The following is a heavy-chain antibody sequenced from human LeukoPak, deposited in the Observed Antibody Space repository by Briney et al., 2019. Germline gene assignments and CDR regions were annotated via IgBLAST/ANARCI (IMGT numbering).Heavy chain of an antibody. CDR2: IIPIFGTA. CDR1: GGTFSSYA. Sequence: SVKVSCKASGGTFSSYAISWVRQVPGQGLEWMGGIIPIFGTANYAQKFQGRVTITADESTSTAYMELSSLRSEDTAVYYCARESHCSSTSCYLDYWGQGTLVTVSS. D-gene: IGHD2-2*01. J-gene: IGHJ4*02. CDR3: ARESHCSSTSCYLDY. V-gene: IGHV1-69*13.